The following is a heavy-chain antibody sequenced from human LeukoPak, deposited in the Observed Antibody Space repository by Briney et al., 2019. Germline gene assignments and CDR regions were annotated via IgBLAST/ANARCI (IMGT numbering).Heavy chain of an antibody. CDR1: GGSFSGYY. D-gene: IGHD2-15*01. J-gene: IGHJ4*02. CDR3: ARGLMSAPYYFDY. CDR2: INHSGST. Sequence: SETLSLTCAVYGGSFSGYYWSWIRQPPGKGLEWIGEINHSGSTNYNPSLRSRVTISVDTSKNQFSLKLSSVTAADTAVYYCARGLMSAPYYFDYWGQGTLVTVSS. V-gene: IGHV4-34*01.